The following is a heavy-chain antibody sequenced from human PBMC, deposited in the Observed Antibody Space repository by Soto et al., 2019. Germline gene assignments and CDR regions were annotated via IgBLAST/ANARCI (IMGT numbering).Heavy chain of an antibody. V-gene: IGHV3-9*01. CDR2: ISWNSDTL. J-gene: IGHJ4*02. Sequence: EVQLVESGGGLVQPGRSLRLSCAASGFTFDDYAMHWVRQAPGKGLEWVTGISWNSDTLGYAESVKGRFTISRDNAKNSLYLQMSSLRPEDTAFYYFARGLYYYTTSGYPHYWGQGTLVTVSS. CDR1: GFTFDDYA. CDR3: ARGLYYYTTSGYPHY. D-gene: IGHD3-22*01.